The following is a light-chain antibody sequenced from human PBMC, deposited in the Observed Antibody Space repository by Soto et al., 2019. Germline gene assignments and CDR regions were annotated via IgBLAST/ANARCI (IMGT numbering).Light chain of an antibody. CDR1: GSDVGGYNY. V-gene: IGLV2-8*01. J-gene: IGLJ2*01. CDR3: GSFAASNNLL. Sequence: QSALTQPPSASGSPGQSVTISCTGTGSDVGGYNYVSWYQQHPGKAPKLVIFDVSRRPSGVPERFSVSKSGNTASLTVSGLQAEAEADYYCGSFAASNNLLFGRGTKLTVL. CDR2: DVS.